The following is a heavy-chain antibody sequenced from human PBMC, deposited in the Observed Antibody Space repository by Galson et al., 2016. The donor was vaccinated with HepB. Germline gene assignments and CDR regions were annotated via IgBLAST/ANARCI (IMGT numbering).Heavy chain of an antibody. CDR2: ISGSGGSP. V-gene: IGHV3-23*01. D-gene: IGHD3-3*01. J-gene: IGHJ5*02. Sequence: SLRLSCAASGFTFSNYAMSWVRQAPGKGLEWVSAISGSGGSPYYADSVKGRFTISRDTSKNTLYLQMNSLRVEDTALYYCAKDTLSGFYRRWFDPWGQGTRVTVSS. CDR1: GFTFSNYA. CDR3: AKDTLSGFYRRWFDP.